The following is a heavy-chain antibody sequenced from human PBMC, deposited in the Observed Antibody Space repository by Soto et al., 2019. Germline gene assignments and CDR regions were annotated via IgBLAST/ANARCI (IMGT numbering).Heavy chain of an antibody. Sequence: GGSLRLSCAASGFTVSSNYMSWVRQAPGKGLEWVSVIYSGGSTYYADSVKGRFTISRDNSKNTLYLQMNSLRAEDTAVYYCARDEVCSSTSCYDYWGQGTLVTVSS. CDR1: GFTVSSNY. V-gene: IGHV3-53*01. D-gene: IGHD2-2*01. CDR2: IYSGGST. CDR3: ARDEVCSSTSCYDY. J-gene: IGHJ4*02.